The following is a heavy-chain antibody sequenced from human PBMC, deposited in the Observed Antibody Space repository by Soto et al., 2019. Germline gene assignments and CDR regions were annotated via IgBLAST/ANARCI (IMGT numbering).Heavy chain of an antibody. Sequence: EVQLLESGGGLVQPGGSLRLSCEASGFTFRNYAMSWVRQAPGKGLEWVSSIHGAGAGSYYADSVKGRFTVSRDDSREKLYLQMSSLRVDDTAVYYCAKDGVARNGVWDWFDSWGQGTLVTVAS. D-gene: IGHD6-19*01. CDR2: IHGAGAGS. J-gene: IGHJ5*01. CDR3: AKDGVARNGVWDWFDS. CDR1: GFTFRNYA. V-gene: IGHV3-23*01.